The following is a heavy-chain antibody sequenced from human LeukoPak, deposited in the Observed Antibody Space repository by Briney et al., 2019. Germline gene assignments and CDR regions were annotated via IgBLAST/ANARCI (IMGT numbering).Heavy chain of an antibody. V-gene: IGHV3-30*04. CDR1: GFTFSSYA. D-gene: IGHD6-19*01. J-gene: IGHJ4*02. CDR2: ISYDGSNK. Sequence: GRSLRLSCAASGFTFSSYAMHWVRQAPGKGLEWVAVISYDGSNKYYADSVKGRFTISRDNSKNTLYLQMNSLRAEDTAVYYCARAEKQWLVLGYFDYWGQGTLVTVPS. CDR3: ARAEKQWLVLGYFDY.